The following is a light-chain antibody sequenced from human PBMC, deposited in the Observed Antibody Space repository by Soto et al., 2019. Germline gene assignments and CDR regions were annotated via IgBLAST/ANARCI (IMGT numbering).Light chain of an antibody. V-gene: IGKV3-15*01. Sequence: EIVMTQSPATLSVSPGERATLSCRASQSVSSYLAWYQQKPGQAPRLLIYDASTRATGIPARFSGSGSGTEFTHTISSLQSEDFAVYYCQHYNDWPPKQYTFGQGTKLEIK. J-gene: IGKJ2*01. CDR2: DAS. CDR3: QHYNDWPPKQYT. CDR1: QSVSSY.